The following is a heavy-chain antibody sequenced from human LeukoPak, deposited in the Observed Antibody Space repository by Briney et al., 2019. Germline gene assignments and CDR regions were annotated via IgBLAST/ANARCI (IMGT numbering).Heavy chain of an antibody. J-gene: IGHJ4*02. Sequence: PGGSLRLSCAASGFTFSSYWMSWVRQAPGKGLEWVANIKQDGSEKYYVDSVKGRFTISRDNAKNSLYLQMNSLRAEDTAVYYRARDFDYYDSSGYYDYWGQGTLVTVSS. CDR1: GFTFSSYW. V-gene: IGHV3-7*01. D-gene: IGHD3-22*01. CDR2: IKQDGSEK. CDR3: ARDFDYYDSSGYYDY.